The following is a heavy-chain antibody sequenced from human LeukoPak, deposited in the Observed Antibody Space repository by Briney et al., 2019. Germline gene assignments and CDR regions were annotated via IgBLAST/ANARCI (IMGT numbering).Heavy chain of an antibody. V-gene: IGHV4-4*07. CDR3: ARDRYYYDTSGYLLDY. CDR2: IHTSGRT. D-gene: IGHD3-22*01. Sequence: SETLSLTCTVSGGSISSYYWSWIRQPAGKGLEWIGRIHTSGRTNYNPSLKSRVTMSGDTSKNQFSLKLSSVTAADTAVYYCARDRYYYDTSGYLLDYWGQGTLVTVSS. CDR1: GGSISSYY. J-gene: IGHJ4*02.